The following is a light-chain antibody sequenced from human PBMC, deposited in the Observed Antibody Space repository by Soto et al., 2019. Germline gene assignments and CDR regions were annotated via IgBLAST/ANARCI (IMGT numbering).Light chain of an antibody. J-gene: IGKJ1*01. CDR2: GAS. CDR1: QSVSSN. Sequence: EIVMTQSPATLSVSPGERATLSCRASQSVSSNLAWYQQKPGQAPRLLIYGASTRATGIPARFSGTGSGTEFTLTISSLQSEDFAVYYCQQYITWLSRTFGQGTKVEIK. V-gene: IGKV3-15*01. CDR3: QQYITWLSRT.